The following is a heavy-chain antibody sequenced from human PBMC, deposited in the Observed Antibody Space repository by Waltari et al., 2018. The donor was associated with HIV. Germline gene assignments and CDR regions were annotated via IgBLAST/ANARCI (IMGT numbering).Heavy chain of an antibody. Sequence: EVQLVESGGGLIQPGGSLRLSCAPSGFTVRSHYMSWVRQAPGKGLDWVSVIYGGGSTYYADSVKGRFTISRDNSKNTLYLQMNSLRAEDTAVYYCARDPEMATKWGYWGQGTLVTVSS. J-gene: IGHJ4*02. CDR1: GFTVRSHY. CDR3: ARDPEMATKWGY. V-gene: IGHV3-53*01. D-gene: IGHD5-12*01. CDR2: IYGGGST.